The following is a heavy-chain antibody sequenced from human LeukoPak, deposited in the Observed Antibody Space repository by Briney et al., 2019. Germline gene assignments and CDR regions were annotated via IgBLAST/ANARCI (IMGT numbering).Heavy chain of an antibody. CDR1: GFSFSTYA. V-gene: IGHV3-23*01. CDR2: ISGSASGVTT. J-gene: IGHJ5*02. CDR3: AKDRRVSAAPLNWFDP. D-gene: IGHD6-25*01. Sequence: GGSLRLSCAASGFSFSTYAMSWVRQAPGKGLEWVSAISGSASGVTTYYADSVKGRFTISRDNSKNTLYLQMNSLRAEDTAVYYCAKDRRVSAAPLNWFDPWGQGTLVTVSS.